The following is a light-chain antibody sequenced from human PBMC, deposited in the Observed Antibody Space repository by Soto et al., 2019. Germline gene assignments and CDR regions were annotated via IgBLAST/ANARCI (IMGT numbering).Light chain of an antibody. CDR1: QSVSSN. J-gene: IGKJ4*01. Sequence: VTTQPLAIPAASAGEGAIHSSRASQSVSSNLAWYQQKPGQAPRLLIYGASTRATGIPARISGSGSGTEFTLTISSLQSEDFAVYYCQQYNSWPLPFGGGSKVDI. CDR2: GAS. V-gene: IGKV3-15*01. CDR3: QQYNSWPLP.